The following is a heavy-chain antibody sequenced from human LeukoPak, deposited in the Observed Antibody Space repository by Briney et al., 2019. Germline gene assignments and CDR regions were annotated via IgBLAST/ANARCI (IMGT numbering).Heavy chain of an antibody. CDR3: AKGGLRGWEWFRD. J-gene: IGHJ4*02. Sequence: GRSLRLSCAASGFTFSSYGMHWVRQAPGKGLEWVAVISYDGSNKYYADSVKGRFTISRDNSKNTLYLQMNSLRAEDTAVYYCAKGGLRGWEWFRDWGQGTLVTVSS. CDR1: GFTFSSYG. CDR2: ISYDGSNK. V-gene: IGHV3-30*18. D-gene: IGHD3-10*01.